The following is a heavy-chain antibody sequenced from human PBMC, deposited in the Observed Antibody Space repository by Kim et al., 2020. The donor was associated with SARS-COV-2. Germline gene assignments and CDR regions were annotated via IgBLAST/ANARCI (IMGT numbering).Heavy chain of an antibody. Sequence: TYAQGFSGRFVFSLDTSGSTAYMQISGLKAEDTAVYFCAKDSGRDYYFDYWGQGTLVTVSS. V-gene: IGHV7-4-1*02. J-gene: IGHJ4*02. CDR3: AKDSGRDYYFDY. D-gene: IGHD3-10*01.